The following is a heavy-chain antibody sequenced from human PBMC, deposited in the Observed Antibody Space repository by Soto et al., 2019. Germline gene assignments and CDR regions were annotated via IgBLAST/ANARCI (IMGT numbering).Heavy chain of an antibody. D-gene: IGHD3-16*01. CDR1: GVSISIGNW. CDR3: ARLVYDTRLDYLYFDF. J-gene: IGHJ4*02. CDR2: IFHDGTA. V-gene: IGHV4-4*02. Sequence: SETLSLTCTVSGVSISIGNWCTFVRQSPRKGLEYIGEIFHDGTANYFPSFERRVAMSVDKSKNQFSLKLTSVTAADAAIYYCARLVYDTRLDYLYFDFWGQGAQVTVSS.